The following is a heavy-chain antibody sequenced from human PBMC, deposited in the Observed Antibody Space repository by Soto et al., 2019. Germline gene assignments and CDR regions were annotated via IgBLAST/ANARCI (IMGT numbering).Heavy chain of an antibody. Sequence: VASVKVSCKASGFRFTSYDINWVRQATGQGLEWMGWMSPSSGNTAYAQKFQGRVAMTRNTSISTAYMELSSLRSDDTAVYYCATGGYNWNDFGQWGQGTLVTVS. CDR3: ATGGYNWNDFGQ. J-gene: IGHJ4*02. V-gene: IGHV1-8*02. D-gene: IGHD1-20*01. CDR2: MSPSSGNT. CDR1: GFRFTSYD.